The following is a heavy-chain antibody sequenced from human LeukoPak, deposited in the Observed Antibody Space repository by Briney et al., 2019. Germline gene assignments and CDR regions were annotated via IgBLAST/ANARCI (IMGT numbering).Heavy chain of an antibody. V-gene: IGHV3-30*03. D-gene: IGHD3-22*01. CDR3: ASAWHLGIVVVMLDN. Sequence: PGGSLRLSCAASGFTFSSYGMHWVRQAPGKGLEWVAVISYDGSNKYYADSVKGRFTISRDNSKNTLYLQMNSLRAEDTAVYYCASAWHLGIVVVMLDNWGQGTLVTVSS. CDR2: ISYDGSNK. CDR1: GFTFSSYG. J-gene: IGHJ4*02.